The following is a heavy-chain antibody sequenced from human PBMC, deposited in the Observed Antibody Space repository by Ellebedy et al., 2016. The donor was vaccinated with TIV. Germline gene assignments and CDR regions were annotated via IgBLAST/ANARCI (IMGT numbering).Heavy chain of an antibody. D-gene: IGHD2-21*01. V-gene: IGHV4-61*05. Sequence: SETLSLTCTVSGGSISSSSYYWSWIRQPPGKGLEWIGYIYYSGSTNYNPSLKSRVTISVDTSKNQFSLKLSSVTAADTAVYYCTRQGIPDAFDIWGQGTMVTVSS. CDR1: GGSISSSSYY. CDR2: IYYSGST. CDR3: TRQGIPDAFDI. J-gene: IGHJ3*02.